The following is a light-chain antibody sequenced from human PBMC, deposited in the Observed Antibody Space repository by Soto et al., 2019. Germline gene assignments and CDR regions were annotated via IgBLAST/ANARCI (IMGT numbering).Light chain of an antibody. J-gene: IGKJ5*01. CDR1: QSVSSSY. Sequence: FVTTKTTGTLSLSPGERVTLSCRASQSVSSSYLAWYQQKPGQAPRLLIYGASSRATGIPDRFRGSGSGTDFALTIIRLEPEDFAVYYCQQYGRSPPITFGQGTRLEI. CDR2: GAS. V-gene: IGKV3-20*01. CDR3: QQYGRSPPIT.